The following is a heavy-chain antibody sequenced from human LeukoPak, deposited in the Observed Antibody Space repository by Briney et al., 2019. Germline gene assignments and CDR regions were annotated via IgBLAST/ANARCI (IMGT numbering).Heavy chain of an antibody. J-gene: IGHJ4*02. D-gene: IGHD2-2*01. Sequence: GGSLRLSCAASGFTVSSNYMSWVRQAPGKGLEWVSVIYSGGSTYYADSVKGRFTISRHNSKNTLYLQMNSLRAEDTAVYYCASLSIVVVPAATLTVYWGQGTLVTVSS. CDR1: GFTVSSNY. CDR2: IYSGGST. CDR3: ASLSIVVVPAATLTVY. V-gene: IGHV3-53*04.